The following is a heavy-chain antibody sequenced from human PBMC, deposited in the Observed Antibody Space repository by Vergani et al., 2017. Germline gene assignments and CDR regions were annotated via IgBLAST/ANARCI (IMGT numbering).Heavy chain of an antibody. V-gene: IGHV3-23*01. CDR3: ARDCSGGSCQYYGMEV. D-gene: IGHD2-15*01. CDR2: ISGSGGST. CDR1: GFTFSSYA. Sequence: EVQLLESGGGLVQPGGSLRLSCAASGFTFSSYAMSWVRQAPGKVLEWVAAISGSGGSTYYADSVKGRFTSSKYNSKNSLYLQMNSLRAEDTAVYYCARDCSGGSCQYYGMEVWGQGTTVTGSS. J-gene: IGHJ6*02.